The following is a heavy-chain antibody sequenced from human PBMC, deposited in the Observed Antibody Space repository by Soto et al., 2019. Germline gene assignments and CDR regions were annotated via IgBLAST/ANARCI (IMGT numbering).Heavy chain of an antibody. CDR3: AKGYDYVSFDM. J-gene: IGHJ3*02. CDR2: IGGNGVSI. D-gene: IGHD3-16*01. Sequence: EVQLLESGGGLVQPGGSLRLSCSSSGFNFSSHGMSWVRQAPGKGLEWVSHIGGNGVSIYYADSVRGRFTISRDNSKNTLYLQMNSLRAEDTAVYYCAKGYDYVSFDMWGQGTMVTVS. V-gene: IGHV3-23*01. CDR1: GFNFSSHG.